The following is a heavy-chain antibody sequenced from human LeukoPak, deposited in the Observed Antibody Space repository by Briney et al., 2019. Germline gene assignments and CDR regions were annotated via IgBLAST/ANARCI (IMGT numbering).Heavy chain of an antibody. Sequence: ASVKVSCKVSGYTLTDLSVHWVRQTPGRGLEWMGGFDPEDGETIYAQKFQGRVTMTEDTSTDTAYMELSSLRSEDTAVYYCAADSDSRVRLGELSSDLEAFDIWGQGTLVTVSS. CDR2: FDPEDGET. CDR3: AADSDSRVRLGELSSDLEAFDI. J-gene: IGHJ3*02. V-gene: IGHV1-24*01. D-gene: IGHD3-16*02. CDR1: GYTLTDLS.